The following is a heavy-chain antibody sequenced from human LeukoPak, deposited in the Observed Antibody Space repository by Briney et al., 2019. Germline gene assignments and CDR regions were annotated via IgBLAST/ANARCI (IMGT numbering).Heavy chain of an antibody. V-gene: IGHV4-59*08. Sequence: PSETLSLTCTVSGGSINSYYWSWIRQPPGKGLEWIGYIYYRGSTNYNPSLKSRVTISLGTSKNQFSLRLSSVTAADTAVYYCARQFGSTTHFDYWGQGTLVTVSS. D-gene: IGHD2/OR15-2a*01. J-gene: IGHJ4*02. CDR3: ARQFGSTTHFDY. CDR2: IYYRGST. CDR1: GGSINSYY.